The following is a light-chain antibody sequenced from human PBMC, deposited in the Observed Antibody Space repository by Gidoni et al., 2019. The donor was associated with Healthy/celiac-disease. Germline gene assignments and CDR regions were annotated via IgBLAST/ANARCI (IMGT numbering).Light chain of an antibody. CDR2: GNS. CDR1: SPNIGAGYD. J-gene: IGLJ2*01. Sequence: QSVLTQPPSVSGSPGQRVTISCTGSSPNIGAGYDVHWYQQLPGTAPKLLIYGNSNRPSWVPDRFSGSKSGTSASLAITGLQAEDEADYYCQSYDSSLSGPVVFGGGTKLTGL. V-gene: IGLV1-40*01. CDR3: QSYDSSLSGPVV.